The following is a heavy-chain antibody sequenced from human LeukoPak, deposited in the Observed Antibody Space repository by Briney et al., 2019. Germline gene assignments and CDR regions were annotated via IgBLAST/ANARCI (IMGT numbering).Heavy chain of an antibody. V-gene: IGHV3-21*01. CDR1: AFTFSTYS. D-gene: IGHD3-16*02. Sequence: GGALRLSSAAPAFTFSTYSINSVRPAPGNGLGWVSSTSSSSSYINYADSVKGRFTISRDSAKNSLYPQMNSLRAEDTAVYYCARARSIVAFDYWGQGTLVTVSS. CDR2: TSSSSSYI. J-gene: IGHJ4*02. CDR3: ARARSIVAFDY.